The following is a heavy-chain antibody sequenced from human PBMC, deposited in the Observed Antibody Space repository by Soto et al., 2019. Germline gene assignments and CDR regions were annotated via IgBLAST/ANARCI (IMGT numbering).Heavy chain of an antibody. Sequence: GASVKVFCKASGYTFTGYYMHWVRQAPGQGLEWMGWINPNSGGTNYAQKFQGRVTMTRDTSISTAYMELSRLRSDDTAVYYCARDSYSSGWYSDYWGQGTLVTVSS. CDR3: ARDSYSSGWYSDY. CDR2: INPNSGGT. J-gene: IGHJ4*02. V-gene: IGHV1-2*02. D-gene: IGHD6-19*01. CDR1: GYTFTGYY.